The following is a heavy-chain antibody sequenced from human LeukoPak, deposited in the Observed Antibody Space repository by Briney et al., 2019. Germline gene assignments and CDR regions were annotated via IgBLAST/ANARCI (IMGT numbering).Heavy chain of an antibody. CDR1: GFTFSSYW. Sequence: GGSLRLSCAASGFTFSSYWMSWVRQAPGKGLEWVANIKQDGSEKYYVDSVKGRFTISRDNAKNSLYLQMNSLRAEDTAVYYCAREDYDFWSGYSVPPPYYYYYYVDVWGKGTTVTVSS. CDR3: AREDYDFWSGYSVPPPYYYYYYVDV. D-gene: IGHD3-3*01. V-gene: IGHV3-7*01. CDR2: IKQDGSEK. J-gene: IGHJ6*03.